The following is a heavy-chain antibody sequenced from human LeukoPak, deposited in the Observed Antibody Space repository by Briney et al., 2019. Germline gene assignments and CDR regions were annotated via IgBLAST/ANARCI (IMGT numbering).Heavy chain of an antibody. D-gene: IGHD6-13*01. J-gene: IGHJ4*02. CDR3: AREGSSWFQFDY. Sequence: ASVKVSCKASGYTFTSYYMHWVRQAPGHGPEWMGIINPSGGSTSYAQKFQGRVTMTRDTSTSTVYMELSSLRSEDTAVYYCAREGSSWFQFDYWGQGTLVTVSS. CDR1: GYTFTSYY. V-gene: IGHV1-46*01. CDR2: INPSGGST.